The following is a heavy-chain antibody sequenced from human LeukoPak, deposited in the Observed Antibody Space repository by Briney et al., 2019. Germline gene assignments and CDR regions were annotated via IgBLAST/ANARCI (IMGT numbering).Heavy chain of an antibody. D-gene: IGHD5-18*01. J-gene: IGHJ4*02. Sequence: KSSETLSLTCAVYGGSFSGYCWSWIRQPPGKGLEWIGEINHSGSTNYNPSLKSRVTISVDTSKNQFSLKLSSVTAADTAVYYCARGTNSYGYWGQGTLVTVSS. CDR3: ARGTNSYGY. V-gene: IGHV4-34*01. CDR2: INHSGST. CDR1: GGSFSGYC.